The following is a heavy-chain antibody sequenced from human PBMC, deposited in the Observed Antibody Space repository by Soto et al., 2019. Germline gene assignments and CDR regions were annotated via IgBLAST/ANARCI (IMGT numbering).Heavy chain of an antibody. CDR3: ARAWWEFPPFDY. CDR1: GFTFSSYE. CDR2: ISSSGSTI. Sequence: PGGSLRLSCAASGFTFSSYEMYWARQAPGKGLEWVSYISSSGSTIYYADSVKGRFTISRDNAKNSLYLQMNSLRAEDTAVYYCARAWWEFPPFDYWGQGTLVTVSS. V-gene: IGHV3-48*03. D-gene: IGHD1-26*01. J-gene: IGHJ4*02.